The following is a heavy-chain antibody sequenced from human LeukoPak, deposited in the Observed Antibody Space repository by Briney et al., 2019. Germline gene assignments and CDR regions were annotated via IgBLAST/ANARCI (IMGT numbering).Heavy chain of an antibody. D-gene: IGHD3-10*01. J-gene: IGHJ4*02. Sequence: SETLSLTCTVSSGSISSSSFYWAWIRQPPGKGLEWIGTIYYSGNTYYNPSLKSRLTISVDTSKNQFSLKLSSVTAADTAVYYCARFTMVRGNIDYWGQGTLVTVSS. CDR3: ARFTMVRGNIDY. CDR1: SGSISSSSFY. V-gene: IGHV4-39*01. CDR2: IYYSGNT.